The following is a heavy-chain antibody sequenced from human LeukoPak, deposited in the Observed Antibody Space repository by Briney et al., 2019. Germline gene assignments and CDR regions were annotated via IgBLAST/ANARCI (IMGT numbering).Heavy chain of an antibody. D-gene: IGHD5-18*01. CDR3: AREETAMAVTDAFDI. Sequence: SETLSLTCTVSGGSISSYYWSWIRQPPGKGLEWIGYIYYSGSTNYNPSLKSRVTISVDTSKNQFSLKLSSVTAADTAVYYCAREETAMAVTDAFDIWGRGTMVTVSS. CDR2: IYYSGST. J-gene: IGHJ3*02. CDR1: GGSISSYY. V-gene: IGHV4-59*01.